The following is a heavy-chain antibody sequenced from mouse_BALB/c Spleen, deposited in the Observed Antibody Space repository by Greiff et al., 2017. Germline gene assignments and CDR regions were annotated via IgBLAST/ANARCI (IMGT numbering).Heavy chain of an antibody. V-gene: IGHV1-7*01. J-gene: IGHJ2*01. CDR3: ARGGNYDY. CDR2: INPSTGYT. D-gene: IGHD2-1*01. Sequence: QVQLQQSGAELAKPGASVKMSCKASGYTFTSYWMHWVKQRPGQGLEWIGYINPSTGYTEYNQKFKSKATLTVDKSSSTAYMQLSSLTSEDSAVYYCARGGNYDYWGQGTTLTVSS. CDR1: GYTFTSYW.